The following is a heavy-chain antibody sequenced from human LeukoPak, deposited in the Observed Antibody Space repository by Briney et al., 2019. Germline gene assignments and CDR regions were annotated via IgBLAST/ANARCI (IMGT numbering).Heavy chain of an antibody. CDR2: INPSGGST. CDR1: GYTFTSYY. CDR3: SXXPPPSRDGYNDPFDY. J-gene: IGHJ4*02. V-gene: IGHV1-46*01. Sequence: GASVKVSCKASGYTFTSYYMHWVRQAPGQGLEWMGIINPSGGSTSYAQKFQGRVTMTRDMSTSTVYMELSSLRSEDTAVYYCSXXPPPSRDGYNDPFDYWGQGTLVTVSS. D-gene: IGHD5-24*01.